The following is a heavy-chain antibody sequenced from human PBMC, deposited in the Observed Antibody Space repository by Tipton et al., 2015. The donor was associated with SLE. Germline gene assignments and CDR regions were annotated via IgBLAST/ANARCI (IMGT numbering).Heavy chain of an antibody. J-gene: IGHJ4*02. CDR3: TRRVTTFRVS. V-gene: IGHV3-66*02. D-gene: IGHD2/OR15-2a*01. CDR2: IYSDGST. Sequence: GSLRLSCAASGFTVSGTYMTWVRQTPGKGLEWVSVIYSDGSTFYADSVKGRFTVSRDNVKNTLSLQMNSLRTEDTAVYNCTRRVTTFRVSWGQGTLVTVSS. CDR1: GFTVSGTY.